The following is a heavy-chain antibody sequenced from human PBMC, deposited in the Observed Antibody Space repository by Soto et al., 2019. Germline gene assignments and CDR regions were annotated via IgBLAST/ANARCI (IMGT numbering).Heavy chain of an antibody. J-gene: IGHJ2*01. CDR1: GFTVTNKY. V-gene: IGHV3-53*01. Sequence: ESGGNLIQPGGSLRLSCAASGFTVTNKYMTWVRRAPGKGLEWVSLIYSGGATSYADSVKGRFTISRDNSKDILYLQVNSLRAEDTAVYYCARVGYGDYGWYFDLWGRGTLVTVSS. CDR3: ARVGYGDYGWYFDL. CDR2: IYSGGAT. D-gene: IGHD4-17*01.